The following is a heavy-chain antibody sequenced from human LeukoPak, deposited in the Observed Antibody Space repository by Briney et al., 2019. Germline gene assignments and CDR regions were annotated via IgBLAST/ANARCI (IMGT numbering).Heavy chain of an antibody. J-gene: IGHJ6*02. D-gene: IGHD3-3*01. CDR1: GFSFSAYG. Sequence: PGGSLRLSCAASGFSFSAYGMHWVRQAPGKGLEWVALISYDGSYKNYADSVKGRFTISRDNSKNTLYLQMNSLRLDDTAVYYCAKALEYYYSFGMDGWGQGTTGIVS. CDR3: AKALEYYYSFGMDG. V-gene: IGHV3-30*18. CDR2: ISYDGSYK.